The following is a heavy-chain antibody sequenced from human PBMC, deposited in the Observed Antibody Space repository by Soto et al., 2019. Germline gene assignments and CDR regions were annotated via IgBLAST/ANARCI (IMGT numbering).Heavy chain of an antibody. CDR3: AGDFWSGHSPVQMMEV. J-gene: IGHJ6*02. CDR2: ISSSSSYI. V-gene: IGHV3-21*04. D-gene: IGHD3-3*01. CDR1: GFTFSSHI. Sequence: SRRLSCASSGFTFSSHIMNLVRQAPGKGLEWVSSISSSSSYIYYADSVKGRFTISRDNAKNSLYLQMNSLRAEDTAVYYCAGDFWSGHSPVQMMEVRGPGTTVTVS.